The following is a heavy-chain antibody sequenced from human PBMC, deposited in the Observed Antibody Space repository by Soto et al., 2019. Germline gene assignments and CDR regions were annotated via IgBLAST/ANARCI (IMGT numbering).Heavy chain of an antibody. J-gene: IGHJ3*02. CDR1: GFTFDDYA. Sequence: QPGGSLRLSCAASGFTFDDYAMHWVRQAPGKGLEWVSGISWNSGSIGYADSVKGRFTISRDNAKNSLYLQMNSLRAEDTALYYCAKALSTVNYGPGAFDIWGQGTMVTVSS. CDR3: AKALSTVNYGPGAFDI. CDR2: ISWNSGSI. D-gene: IGHD1-7*01. V-gene: IGHV3-9*01.